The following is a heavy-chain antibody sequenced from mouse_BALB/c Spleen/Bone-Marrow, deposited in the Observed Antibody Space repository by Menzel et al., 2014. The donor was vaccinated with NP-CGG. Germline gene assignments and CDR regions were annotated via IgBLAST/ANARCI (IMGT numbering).Heavy chain of an antibody. Sequence: VQLQQSGPELVKPGASVKISCKASGYTFTDYNMHWVKQSHGKSLEWIGYIYRYNGGTGYNQKFKSKATLTVENSSSTAYMELRSLTSEDSAVYYCARLGRDYWGQGTTLTVSS. CDR2: IYRYNGGT. D-gene: IGHD4-1*01. J-gene: IGHJ2*01. V-gene: IGHV1S29*02. CDR1: GYTFTDYN. CDR3: ARLGRDY.